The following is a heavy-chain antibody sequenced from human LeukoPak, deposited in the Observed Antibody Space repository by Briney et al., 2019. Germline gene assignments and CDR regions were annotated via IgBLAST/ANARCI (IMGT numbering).Heavy chain of an antibody. Sequence: EGSLRLSCAASGFTFSNAWMSWVRQAPGKGLEWVAFIRYDGTNKFYADSVKGRFTISRDISKNTLYLQMDSLRAEDTAVYYCAKVWSPNYYDSSGYYNDYWGQGTLVTVSS. CDR3: AKVWSPNYYDSSGYYNDY. D-gene: IGHD3-22*01. CDR1: GFTFSNAW. CDR2: IRYDGTNK. J-gene: IGHJ4*02. V-gene: IGHV3-30*02.